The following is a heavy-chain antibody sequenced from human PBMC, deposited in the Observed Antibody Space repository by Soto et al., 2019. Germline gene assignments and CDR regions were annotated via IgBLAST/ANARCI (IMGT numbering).Heavy chain of an antibody. Sequence: QVQLQESGPGLVKPSQTLSLTCTVSGGSISSVGYYWSWIRQPPGKGLEWIGYIYYSGSTYFNPSLNSRTTISVDTSKNHFSLKLSSVTAADTAVYYCARVITVFGVARHAFDIWGQGTMVTVSS. CDR3: ARVITVFGVARHAFDI. J-gene: IGHJ3*02. CDR1: GGSISSVGYY. V-gene: IGHV4-31*03. CDR2: IYYSGST. D-gene: IGHD3-3*01.